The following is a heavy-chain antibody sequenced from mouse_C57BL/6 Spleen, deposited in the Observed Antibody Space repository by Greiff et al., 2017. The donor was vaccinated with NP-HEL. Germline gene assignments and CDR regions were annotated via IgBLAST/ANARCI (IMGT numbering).Heavy chain of an antibody. V-gene: IGHV1-7*01. J-gene: IGHJ1*03. CDR3: ARGYGSSYWYFDV. CDR1: GYTFTSYW. D-gene: IGHD1-1*01. CDR2: INPSSGYT. Sequence: VHLVESGAELAKPGASVKLSCKASGYTFTSYWMHWVKQRPGQGLEWIGYINPSSGYTKYNQKFKDKATLTADKSSSTAYMQLSSLTYEDSAVYYCARGYGSSYWYFDVWGTGTTVTVSS.